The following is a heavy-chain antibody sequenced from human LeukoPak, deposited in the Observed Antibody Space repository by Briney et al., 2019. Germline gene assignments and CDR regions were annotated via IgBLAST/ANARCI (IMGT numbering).Heavy chain of an antibody. J-gene: IGHJ3*02. Sequence: ASVKVSCKASGYTFTGYYMHWVRQAPGQGLEWMGWINPNSGGTNYAQKFQGRVTMTRDTSISTAYMELSRLRSDDTAVYYCASIAPGGSGSYYFVYAFDIWGQGTMVTVSS. V-gene: IGHV1-2*02. CDR1: GYTFTGYY. CDR2: INPNSGGT. CDR3: ASIAPGGSGSYYFVYAFDI. D-gene: IGHD3-10*01.